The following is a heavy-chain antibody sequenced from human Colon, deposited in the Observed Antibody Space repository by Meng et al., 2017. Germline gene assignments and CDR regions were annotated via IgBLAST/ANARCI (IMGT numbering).Heavy chain of an antibody. CDR2: ISAYNGNT. V-gene: IGHV1-18*01. CDR1: GYTSITHD. CDR3: ARDRASPRGGIAAERFDY. D-gene: IGHD6-13*01. Sequence: ASVKVSCKTSGYTSITHDINWVRQAPGQGLEWMGWISAYNGNTNYAQKLQGRVTMTTDTSTSTAYMELRSLRSDDTDVYYCARDRASPRGGIAAERFDYWGQGTLVTVSS. J-gene: IGHJ4*02.